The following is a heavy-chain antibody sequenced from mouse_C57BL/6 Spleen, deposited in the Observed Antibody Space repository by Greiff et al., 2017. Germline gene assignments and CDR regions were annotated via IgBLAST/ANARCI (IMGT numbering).Heavy chain of an antibody. CDR1: GFTFSDYY. V-gene: IGHV5-16*01. Sequence: EVQRVESEGGLVQPGSSMKLSCTASGFTFSDYYMAWVRQVPEKGLEWVANINYDGSSTYYLDSLKSRFIISRDNAKNILYLQMSSLKSEDTATYYCARGLRSGFDYWGQGTTLTVSS. CDR3: ARGLRSGFDY. CDR2: INYDGSST. J-gene: IGHJ2*01. D-gene: IGHD1-1*01.